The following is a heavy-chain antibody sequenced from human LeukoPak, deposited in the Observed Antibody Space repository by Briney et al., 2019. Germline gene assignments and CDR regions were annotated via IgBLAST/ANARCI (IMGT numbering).Heavy chain of an antibody. J-gene: IGHJ6*04. D-gene: IGHD3-10*02. CDR2: ISWNSGDI. CDR3: AELGITMIGGV. Sequence: GGSLRLSCAASGFTSVDYAMHWVRQAPGKGLEWVSGISWNSGDIDYADSVKGRFTISRDNAKNSLYLQMNSLRAEDTAVYYCAELGITMIGGVWGKGTTVTISS. CDR1: GFTSVDYA. V-gene: IGHV3-9*02.